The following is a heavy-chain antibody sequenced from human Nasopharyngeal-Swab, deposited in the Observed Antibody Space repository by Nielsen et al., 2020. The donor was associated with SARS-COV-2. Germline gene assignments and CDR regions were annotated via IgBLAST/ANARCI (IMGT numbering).Heavy chain of an antibody. CDR3: TVGVVVVV. CDR1: GFTFSNYG. CDR2: IKEDGSAK. Sequence: ASLKISCAASGFTFSNYGMNLVRQAPGKGLEWVANIKEDGSAKHYEDSVKGRFIISRDNAKNSLYRQMNSLPAYDTGECYCTVGVVVVVWGQGTLVTVSS. V-gene: IGHV3-7*01. D-gene: IGHD2-21*01. J-gene: IGHJ4*02.